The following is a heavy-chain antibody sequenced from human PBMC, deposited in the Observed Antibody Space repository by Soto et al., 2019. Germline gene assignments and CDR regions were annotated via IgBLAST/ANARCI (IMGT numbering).Heavy chain of an antibody. D-gene: IGHD3-3*01. CDR3: AREYEDLTSNFDS. CDR2: ISSTTNYI. V-gene: IGHV3-21*06. Sequence: GASLRLSCTVSGFTFTRYSMNWVRQAPGKGLEWVSSISSTTNYIYYGDSMKGRFTISRDNAKNSLYLEMNSLRAEETAVYYCAREYEDLTSNFDSWGQGSLVSVSS. CDR1: GFTFTRYS. J-gene: IGHJ4*02.